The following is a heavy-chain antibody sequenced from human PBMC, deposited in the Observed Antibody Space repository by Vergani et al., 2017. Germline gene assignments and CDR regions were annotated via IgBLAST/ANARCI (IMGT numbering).Heavy chain of an antibody. V-gene: IGHV1-2*02. CDR3: ARRDCGGDCYFDPNFDY. Sequence: QVQLVQSGAEVKKPGASVKVSCKASGYTFTGYYMHWVRQAPGQGLEWMGWINPNSGGTNYAQKFQGRVTMTRDTSISTAYMELSRLRSDDTAVYYCARRDCGGDCYFDPNFDYWGQGTLVTVSS. J-gene: IGHJ4*02. D-gene: IGHD2-21*02. CDR2: INPNSGGT. CDR1: GYTFTGYY.